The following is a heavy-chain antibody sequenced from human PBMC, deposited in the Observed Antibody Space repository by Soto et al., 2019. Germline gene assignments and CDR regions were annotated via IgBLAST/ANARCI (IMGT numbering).Heavy chain of an antibody. CDR2: ISGSGGST. V-gene: IGHV3-23*01. Sequence: GGSLRLSCAASGFTFSSYAMSWVRQAPGKGLEWVSAISGSGGSTYYADSVKGRFTISRDNSKNTLYLQMNSLRAEDTAVYYCAKGNQQRRRFLEWLESGDYFDYWGQGTLVTVSS. J-gene: IGHJ4*02. CDR3: AKGNQQRRRFLEWLESGDYFDY. CDR1: GFTFSSYA. D-gene: IGHD3-3*01.